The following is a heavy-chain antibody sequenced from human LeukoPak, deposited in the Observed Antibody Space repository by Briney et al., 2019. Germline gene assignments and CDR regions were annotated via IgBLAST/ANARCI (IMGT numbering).Heavy chain of an antibody. J-gene: IGHJ4*02. V-gene: IGHV1-69*04. CDR3: ARDRGYCSGGSCYTVD. CDR1: GGTFSSYT. D-gene: IGHD2-15*01. Sequence: GASVKVSCKASGGTFSSYTISGVRQAPGQGLEWMGRIIPILGIANYAQKFQGRVTITADKSTSTAYMELSSLRSEDTAVYYCARDRGYCSGGSCYTVDWGQGTLVTVSS. CDR2: IIPILGIA.